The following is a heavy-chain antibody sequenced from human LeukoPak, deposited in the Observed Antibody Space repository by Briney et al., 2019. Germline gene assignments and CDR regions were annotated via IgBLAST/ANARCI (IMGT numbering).Heavy chain of an antibody. Sequence: GRSLRLSCAASGFTFSSYGMHWVRQAPGKGLEWVAVISYDGSNKYYADSVKGRFTISRDNSKNTLYLQMNSLRAEDTAVYYCAKDHAVTGNYWGQGTLVTVSS. J-gene: IGHJ4*02. CDR2: ISYDGSNK. CDR1: GFTFSSYG. D-gene: IGHD2-21*02. V-gene: IGHV3-30*18. CDR3: AKDHAVTGNY.